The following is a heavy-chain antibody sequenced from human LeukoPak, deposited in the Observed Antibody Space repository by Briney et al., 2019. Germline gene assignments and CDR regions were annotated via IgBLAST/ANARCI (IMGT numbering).Heavy chain of an antibody. CDR3: ASEMTYYYDSSGYPQGY. D-gene: IGHD3-22*01. V-gene: IGHV4-59*08. J-gene: IGHJ4*02. CDR2: IYYSGST. CDR1: GGSISSYY. Sequence: SETLSLTCTVSGGSISSYYWSWIRQPPGKGLEWIGYIYYSGSTNYNPSLKSRVTISVDTSKNQFSLKLSSVTAADTAVYYCASEMTYYYDSSGYPQGYWGQGTLVTVSS.